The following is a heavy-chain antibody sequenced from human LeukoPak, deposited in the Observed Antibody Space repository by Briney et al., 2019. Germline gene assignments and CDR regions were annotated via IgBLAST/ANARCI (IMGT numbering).Heavy chain of an antibody. D-gene: IGHD3-9*01. J-gene: IGHJ4*02. CDR1: GFTFSSYA. Sequence: TGGSLRLSCAASGFTFSSYAMSWVRQAPGKGLEWVSAISGSGGSTYYADSMKGRFTISRDNSKNTLYLQMNSLRAEDTAVYYCAKHPQLRYFDWFPTFFDWGQGTLVTVSS. V-gene: IGHV3-23*01. CDR2: ISGSGGST. CDR3: AKHPQLRYFDWFPTFFD.